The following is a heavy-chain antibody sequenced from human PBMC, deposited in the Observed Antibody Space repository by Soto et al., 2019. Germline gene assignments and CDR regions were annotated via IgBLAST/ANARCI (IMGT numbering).Heavy chain of an antibody. CDR2: ISSSSSYI. V-gene: IGHV3-21*01. D-gene: IGHD3-22*01. CDR3: ARVLDYYDSSGYYLSPTDY. Sequence: EVQLLESGGGLVQPGGSLRLSCAASGFTFSSYAMSWVRQAPGRGLEWVSSISSSSSYIYYADSVKGRFTISRDNAKNSLYLQMNSLRAEDTAVYYCARVLDYYDSSGYYLSPTDYWGQGTLVTVSS. J-gene: IGHJ4*02. CDR1: GFTFSSYA.